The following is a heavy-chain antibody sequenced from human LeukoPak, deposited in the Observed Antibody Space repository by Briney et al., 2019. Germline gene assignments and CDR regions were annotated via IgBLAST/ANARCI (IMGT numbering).Heavy chain of an antibody. J-gene: IGHJ4*02. V-gene: IGHV4-34*01. CDR1: GGSFRGYY. CDR3: ARDLSSMTGDY. CDR2: INHSGST. D-gene: IGHD3-22*01. Sequence: PSETLSLTCAVYGGSFRGYYWSWIRQPPGKGLEWIGEINHSGSTNYNPSLKSRVTISVDTSKNQFSLKLSSVTAADTAVYYCARDLSSMTGDYWGQGTLVTVSS.